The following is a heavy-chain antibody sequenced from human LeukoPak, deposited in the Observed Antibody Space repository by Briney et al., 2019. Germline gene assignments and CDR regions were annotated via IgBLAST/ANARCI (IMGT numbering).Heavy chain of an antibody. CDR3: ARTMYDFWSGYYNYFDY. CDR2: INHSGST. D-gene: IGHD3-3*01. CDR1: GGSFSGYY. V-gene: IGHV4-34*01. J-gene: IGHJ4*02. Sequence: KASETLSLTCAVYGGSFSGYYWSWIRQPPGKGLEWIGEINHSGSTNYNPSLKSRVTISVDTSKNQFSLKLSSVTAADTAVYYCARTMYDFWSGYYNYFDYWGQGTLVTVSS.